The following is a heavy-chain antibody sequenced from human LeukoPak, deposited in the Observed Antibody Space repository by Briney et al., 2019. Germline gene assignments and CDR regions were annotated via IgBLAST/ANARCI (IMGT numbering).Heavy chain of an antibody. CDR3: ATREVAKTYWEEFWYSFNI. V-gene: IGHV3-15*01. CDR1: GFTFSNAW. D-gene: IGHD5-12*01. Sequence: PGGSLRLSCAASGFTFSNAWMTWVRQAPGKGLEWVGRIKSTVDGETRDYAAPVKGRFSISRDDSKNTLYLQMNSLKTEDTAVYYCATREVAKTYWEEFWYSFNIWGQGTLVTVSS. J-gene: IGHJ3*02. CDR2: IKSTVDGETR.